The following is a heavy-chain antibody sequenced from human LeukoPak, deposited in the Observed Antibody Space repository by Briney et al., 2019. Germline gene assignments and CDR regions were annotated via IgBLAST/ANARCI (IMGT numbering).Heavy chain of an antibody. Sequence: ASVKVSCKASGYTFTSYGISWVRQAPGQGLEWLGWISAYNGNTNYAQKLQGRVTMTTDTSTSTAYMELRSLRSDDTAVYYCARDPMRIVGGRVVDNWFDPWGQGTLVTVSS. CDR3: ARDPMRIVGGRVVDNWFDP. V-gene: IGHV1-18*01. CDR2: ISAYNGNT. CDR1: GYTFTSYG. D-gene: IGHD1-26*01. J-gene: IGHJ5*02.